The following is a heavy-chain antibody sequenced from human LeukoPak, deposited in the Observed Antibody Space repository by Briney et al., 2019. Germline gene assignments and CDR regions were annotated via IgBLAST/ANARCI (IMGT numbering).Heavy chain of an antibody. J-gene: IGHJ3*02. Sequence: SDTLSLTCTVSGGSISSYYWSWIRRPAGKGLECIGRIYTSGSTNYNPSLKSRVTMSVDTSKNQFSLKLSSVTAADTAVYYCAGYSGSYFEPFDIWGQGTMVTVSS. D-gene: IGHD1-26*01. CDR2: IYTSGST. CDR1: GGSISSYY. CDR3: AGYSGSYFEPFDI. V-gene: IGHV4-4*07.